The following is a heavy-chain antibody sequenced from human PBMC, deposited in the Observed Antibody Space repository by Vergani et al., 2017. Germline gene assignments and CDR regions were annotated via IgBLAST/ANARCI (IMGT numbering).Heavy chain of an antibody. V-gene: IGHV4-34*01. J-gene: IGHJ6*01. Sequence: QVQLQQWGAGLLKPSETLSLTCAVYGGSFSGYYWSWIRQPPGKGLEWFGENNHSGSTNYNPSLKSRVTISVYTSKNQFSLKLSTVTAAATAVYYCARVKAVVVAAASFHYYYGMDGGGRGATGTVCS. CDR2: NNHSGST. CDR1: GGSFSGYY. D-gene: IGHD2-15*01. CDR3: ARVKAVVVAAASFHYYYGMDG.